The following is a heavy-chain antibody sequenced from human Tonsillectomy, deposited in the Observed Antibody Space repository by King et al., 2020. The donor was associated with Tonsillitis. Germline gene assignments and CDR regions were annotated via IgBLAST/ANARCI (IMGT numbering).Heavy chain of an antibody. J-gene: IGHJ2*01. CDR3: ASSRDWYFDL. Sequence: LQLQESGPGLVKPSETLSLTCAVSGSSISSGYYWGWIRQPPGKGLEWIGTIYHSGSTYYNPSLNSRVTISVDTAKNQLCLELSSVTAADRAVFYCASSRDWYFDLWGRGTLVTVSS. V-gene: IGHV4-38-2*01. CDR2: IYHSGST. CDR1: GSSISSGYY.